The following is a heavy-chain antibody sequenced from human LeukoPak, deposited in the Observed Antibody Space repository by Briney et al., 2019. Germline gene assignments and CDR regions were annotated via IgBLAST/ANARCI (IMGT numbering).Heavy chain of an antibody. CDR1: GFSFGANS. D-gene: IGHD2-15*01. CDR2: INGDGNT. CDR3: AKDIGGGLLEY. Sequence: GGSLRLSWEGSGFSFGANSMHWARQVPGKGLEWVSLINGDGNTYYAASVNGRFTVSRDNSKNSLYLQMSSLRPEDTALYYCAKDIGGGLLEYWGQGTLVTVSS. V-gene: IGHV3-43*02. J-gene: IGHJ4*02.